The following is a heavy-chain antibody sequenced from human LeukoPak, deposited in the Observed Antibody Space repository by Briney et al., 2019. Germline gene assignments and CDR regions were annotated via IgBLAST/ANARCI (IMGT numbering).Heavy chain of an antibody. Sequence: PSETLSLTCTVSGGSISNDGHYWGWIRQPPGKDLEWIAIIYYSGSTYYNPSLKSRVTISVDTSKNQFSLKLSSVTAADTAVYYCARGRPAVAVDWGQGTLVTVSS. V-gene: IGHV4-39*07. CDR2: IYYSGST. J-gene: IGHJ4*02. D-gene: IGHD6-19*01. CDR1: GGSISNDGHY. CDR3: ARGRPAVAVD.